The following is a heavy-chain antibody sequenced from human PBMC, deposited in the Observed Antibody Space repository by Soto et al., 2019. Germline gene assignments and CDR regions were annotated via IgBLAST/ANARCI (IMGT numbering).Heavy chain of an antibody. Sequence: QVQMVESGGGVVQPGTSLRLSCVASGFTFGRSGMHWVRQAPGGELEWVAIIWFDGSKEYYADSVKGRLTVSRDNSKNTLYLQMDSLRGDDTAVYYCARDLNTGYIDYWGQGTLVTVSS. CDR3: ARDLNTGYIDY. V-gene: IGHV3-33*01. J-gene: IGHJ4*02. CDR2: IWFDGSKE. CDR1: GFTFGRSG. D-gene: IGHD5-12*01.